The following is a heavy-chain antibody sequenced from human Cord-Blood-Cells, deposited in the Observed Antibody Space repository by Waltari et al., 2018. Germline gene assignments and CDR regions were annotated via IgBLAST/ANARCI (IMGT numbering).Heavy chain of an antibody. J-gene: IGHJ4*02. Sequence: QVQLQESGPGLVKPSETLSLTCTVPGGPISSHYWSWIRQPPGKGLEWIGYIYYSGSTNYNPSLKSRVTISVDTSKNQFSLKLSSVTAADTAVYYCARARWELLGYYFDYWGQGTLVTVSS. V-gene: IGHV4-59*11. CDR3: ARARWELLGYYFDY. CDR1: GGPISSHY. D-gene: IGHD1-26*01. CDR2: IYYSGST.